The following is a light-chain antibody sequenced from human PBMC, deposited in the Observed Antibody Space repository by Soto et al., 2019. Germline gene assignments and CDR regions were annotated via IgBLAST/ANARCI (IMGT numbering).Light chain of an antibody. J-gene: IGKJ1*01. CDR1: QSVRSN. V-gene: IGKV3-15*01. Sequence: EILLTQSPGTLSLSPGERATLSCGASQSVRSNLAWYQQNHGQAPRLLIYGASTRATGIPARLSGSGYGTEFTLTISSMKYEDFEVYYCQQYNNWTRTFGQGTKVDIK. CDR3: QQYNNWTRT. CDR2: GAS.